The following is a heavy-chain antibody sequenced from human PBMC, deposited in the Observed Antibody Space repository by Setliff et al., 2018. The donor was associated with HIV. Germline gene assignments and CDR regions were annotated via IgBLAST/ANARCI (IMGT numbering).Heavy chain of an antibody. J-gene: IGHJ6*02. V-gene: IGHV1-69*05. CDR3: AKDDYGDYGSSYYSGMDV. D-gene: IGHD4-17*01. CDR2: VIPMYITV. CDR1: GGSFSSFG. Sequence: GASVKVSCKASGGSFSSFGINWVRQAPGQGLEWMGGVIPMYITVNYAQKFQGRVTITTDESTSTAYMELSGLRSEDTAVYYCAKDDYGDYGSSYYSGMDVWGQGTTVTVSS.